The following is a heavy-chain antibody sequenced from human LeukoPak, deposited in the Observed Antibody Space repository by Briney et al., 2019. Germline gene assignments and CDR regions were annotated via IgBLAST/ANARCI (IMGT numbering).Heavy chain of an antibody. CDR3: AKDLHRYYDSSNYYQVY. J-gene: IGHJ4*02. D-gene: IGHD3-22*01. V-gene: IGHV3-23*01. CDR2: ISGSGGST. CDR1: GFTFSSNA. Sequence: PGGSLRLSCAASGFTFSSNAMSWVRQAPGKGLESVSGISGSGGSTYYIDSVKGRFTISRDNSENTLYLQMNSLRAEDTAVYYCAKDLHRYYDSSNYYQVYWGQGTLVTVSS.